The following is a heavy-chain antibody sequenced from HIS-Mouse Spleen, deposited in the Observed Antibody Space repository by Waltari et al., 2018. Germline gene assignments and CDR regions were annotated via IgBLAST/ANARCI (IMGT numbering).Heavy chain of an antibody. CDR2: IYYSGST. D-gene: IGHD4-17*01. V-gene: IGHV4-39*01. Sequence: QLQLQESGPGLVKPSETLSLTCTVSGGSLIRVSYHWGWVRQPPGKGLEWIGSIYYSGSTYYNPSLKSRVTISVDTSKNQFSLKLSSVTAADTAVYYCAYGDYFDYWGQGTLVTVSS. CDR3: AYGDYFDY. J-gene: IGHJ4*02. CDR1: GGSLIRVSYH.